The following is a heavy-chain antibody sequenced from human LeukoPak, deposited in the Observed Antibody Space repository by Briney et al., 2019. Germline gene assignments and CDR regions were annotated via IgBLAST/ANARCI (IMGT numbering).Heavy chain of an antibody. V-gene: IGHV3-30-3*01. D-gene: IGHD3-22*01. CDR2: ISYDGSNK. CDR1: GFTFSSYA. Sequence: GGSLRLSYAASGFTFSSYAMHWVRQAPGKGLEWVAVISYDGSNKYYADSVKGRFTISRDNSKNTLYLQMNSLRAEDTAVYYCARVGARAGIVVVATIDYWGQGTLVTVSS. CDR3: ARVGARAGIVVVATIDY. J-gene: IGHJ4*02.